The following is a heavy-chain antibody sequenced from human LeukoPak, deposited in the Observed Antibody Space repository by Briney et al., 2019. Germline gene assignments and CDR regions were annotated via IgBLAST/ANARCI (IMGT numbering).Heavy chain of an antibody. CDR1: GGTFSSYA. V-gene: IGHV1-69*13. D-gene: IGHD3-10*01. Sequence: SVKVSCKASGGTFSSYAISWVRQAPGQGLGWMGGIIPIFGTANYAQTFQGRVTITADESTSTAYMELSSLRSEDTAVYYCARSVGMVRVNWFDPWGQGTLVTVSS. J-gene: IGHJ5*02. CDR2: IIPIFGTA. CDR3: ARSVGMVRVNWFDP.